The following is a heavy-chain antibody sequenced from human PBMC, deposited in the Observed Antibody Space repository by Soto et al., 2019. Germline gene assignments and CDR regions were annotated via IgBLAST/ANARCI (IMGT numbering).Heavy chain of an antibody. J-gene: IGHJ6*02. CDR1: GFTFYSYA. Sequence: VGSLRLSCAASGFTFYSYAMTWVRQAPGKGLEWVSTISGSGDSTYFADSVKGRFTVSRDNPKNTLYLQMNSLRAEDTAVYSCARVWERTVTTRNYFYGMDVWGQGTTVTVSS. D-gene: IGHD4-17*01. CDR2: ISGSGDST. CDR3: ARVWERTVTTRNYFYGMDV. V-gene: IGHV3-23*01.